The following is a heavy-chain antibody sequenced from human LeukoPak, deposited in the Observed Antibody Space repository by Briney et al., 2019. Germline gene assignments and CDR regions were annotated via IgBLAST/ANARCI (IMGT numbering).Heavy chain of an antibody. V-gene: IGHV3-53*01. CDR2: IYSGGST. Sequence: GGSLRLSCAASGFTVSSNYMSWVRQAPGKGLEWVSVIYSGGSTYYADSVKGRFTISRDNSKNTLYLQMNSLRAEDTAVYYCARGGFWGGAYCYYYMDVWGKGTTVTVSS. CDR3: ARGGFWGGAYCYYYMDV. J-gene: IGHJ6*03. D-gene: IGHD3-16*01. CDR1: GFTVSSNY.